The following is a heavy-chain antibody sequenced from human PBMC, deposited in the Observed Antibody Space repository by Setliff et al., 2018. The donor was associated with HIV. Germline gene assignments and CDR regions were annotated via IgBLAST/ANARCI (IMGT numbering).Heavy chain of an antibody. CDR3: ARGLSSQTYWGTRPLGSDY. Sequence: TSETLSLTCSVSSGSMTGHYWTWVRQPPGKGLEWIGYLHSLGSSRVSDTPNYSPSLKSRTTISLDTSKRQFSLTMTSVTAADTAVYYCARGLSSQTYWGTRPLGSDYWGQGSLVTVSS. J-gene: IGHJ4*01. D-gene: IGHD2-2*01. CDR2: LHSLGSSRVSDTP. CDR1: SGSMTGHY. V-gene: IGHV4-4*08.